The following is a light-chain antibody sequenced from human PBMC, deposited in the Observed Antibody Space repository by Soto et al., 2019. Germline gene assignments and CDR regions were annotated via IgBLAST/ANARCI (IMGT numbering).Light chain of an antibody. CDR3: QQYGYSPLM. V-gene: IGKV3-20*01. J-gene: IGKJ1*01. Sequence: EIVLTQSPGTLSLSPGERATLSCRASQSVRGSYIAWYQQTPGQAPRLLIYGASSGATGIPDRFSGSGSGTDFTLSISRLEPEDFALYYCQQYGYSPLMFGQGTKVEIK. CDR1: QSVRGSY. CDR2: GAS.